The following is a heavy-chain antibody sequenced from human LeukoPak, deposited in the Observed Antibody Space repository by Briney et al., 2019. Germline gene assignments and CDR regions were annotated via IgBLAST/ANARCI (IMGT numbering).Heavy chain of an antibody. CDR2: ISHSGRT. Sequence: PSETLSLTCAVSGASISNRTWWSWVRQSSGRGLEWIGEISHSGRTNYNPSLESRLTIPGDKSKNQFSLRLSSVTAADTAVYYCARVAYSSSWFLDYWGQGTLVTVSS. CDR1: GASISNRTW. CDR3: ARVAYSSSWFLDY. J-gene: IGHJ4*02. D-gene: IGHD6-13*01. V-gene: IGHV4-4*02.